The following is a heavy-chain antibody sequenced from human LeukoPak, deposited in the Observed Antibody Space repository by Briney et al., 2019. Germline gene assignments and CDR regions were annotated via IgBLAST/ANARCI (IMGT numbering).Heavy chain of an antibody. V-gene: IGHV4-59*08. D-gene: IGHD5-12*01. Sequence: SETLSLTCTVSGGSISNYYWSWIRQPPGKGLEWIGYIYYSGSTNQNPSLKSRVTISVDTSKNQFSLKLSSVTAADTAVYYCARSGYAYYFDYWGQGTLVTVSS. CDR2: IYYSGST. J-gene: IGHJ4*02. CDR3: ARSGYAYYFDY. CDR1: GGSISNYY.